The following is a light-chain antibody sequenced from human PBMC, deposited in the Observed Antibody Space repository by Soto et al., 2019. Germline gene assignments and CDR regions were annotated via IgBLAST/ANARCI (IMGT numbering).Light chain of an antibody. V-gene: IGKV3-15*01. CDR3: KHYDSWSPFA. CDR1: QSINRK. Sequence: EIVMTQSPVTLSVSPGERATLSCRASQSINRKLAWYQQRPGQAPRLLISDASIRATGIPARFSGSGSGTESTLTISSLQSEDFAVSYCKHYDSWSPFAFGEGTRVEIK. J-gene: IGKJ4*02. CDR2: DAS.